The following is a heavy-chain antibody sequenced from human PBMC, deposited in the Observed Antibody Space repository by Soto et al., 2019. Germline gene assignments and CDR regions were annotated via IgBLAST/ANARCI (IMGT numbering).Heavy chain of an antibody. Sequence: GGSLRLSCAASGFTFSSYSMNWVRQAPGRGLEWVSYISSSSSTIYYADSVKGRFTISRDNAKNSLYLQMNSLRDEDTAVYYCARVLKIAEAGSRNQGYWGQGTLVTVSS. V-gene: IGHV3-48*02. CDR3: ARVLKIAEAGSRNQGY. J-gene: IGHJ4*02. D-gene: IGHD6-13*01. CDR2: ISSSSSTI. CDR1: GFTFSSYS.